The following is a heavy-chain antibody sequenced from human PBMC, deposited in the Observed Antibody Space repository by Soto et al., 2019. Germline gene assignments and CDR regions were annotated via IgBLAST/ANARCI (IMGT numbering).Heavy chain of an antibody. CDR3: AKGGSTGRWPYYYGMDV. CDR1: GFTFSSYA. V-gene: IGHV3-23*01. J-gene: IGHJ6*02. Sequence: EVQLLEAGGGLVQPGGSLRLSCAASGFTFSSYAMSWVRQAPGKGLEWVSAISGSGGSTYYADSVKGRFTISRDNSKNTLYLQMNSLRAEETAVYYCAKGGSTGRWPYYYGMDVWGQVTTVTVSS. D-gene: IGHD2-2*01. CDR2: ISGSGGST.